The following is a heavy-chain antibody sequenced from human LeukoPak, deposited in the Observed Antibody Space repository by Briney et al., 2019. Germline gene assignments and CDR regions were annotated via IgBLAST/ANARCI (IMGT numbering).Heavy chain of an antibody. V-gene: IGHV1-2*02. D-gene: IGHD5-24*01. CDR2: INPNRGGT. J-gene: IGHJ4*02. Sequence: GPSVKLSCKASVSTFTAYYMHWVRQAPGQGLEWLRWINPNRGGTNYAQKFQGRVTMTRDTSISTAYMELSRLRSDDTAVYYCARVGYNPKPFDYWGQGNLVTLSS. CDR3: ARVGYNPKPFDY. CDR1: VSTFTAYY.